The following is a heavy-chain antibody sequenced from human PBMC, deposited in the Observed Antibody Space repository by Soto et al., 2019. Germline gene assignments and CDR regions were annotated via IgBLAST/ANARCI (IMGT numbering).Heavy chain of an antibody. Sequence: PETLSLTCTVSGGSVSSGSYYWSWIRQPPGKGLEWIGYIYYSGSTNYNPSLKSRVTISVDTSKNQFSLKLSSVTAADTAGYYCARTRAPATLTTGYYYYFDYWGQGTLVTVSS. CDR1: GGSVSSGSYY. CDR3: ARTRAPATLTTGYYYYFDY. J-gene: IGHJ4*02. CDR2: IYYSGST. V-gene: IGHV4-61*01. D-gene: IGHD4-4*01.